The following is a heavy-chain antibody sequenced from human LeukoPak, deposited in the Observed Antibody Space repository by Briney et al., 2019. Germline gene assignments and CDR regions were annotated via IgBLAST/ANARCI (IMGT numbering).Heavy chain of an antibody. J-gene: IGHJ6*03. V-gene: IGHV3-20*04. CDR3: ARAVSRFYMDV. CDR1: GFTFDDYG. CDR2: INWNGGST. Sequence: GGSLRLSCAASGFTFDDYGMSWVRQAPGKGPEWVSGINWNGGSTGYADSVKGRFTISRDNAKNSLYLQMNSLRAEDTAVYYCARAVSRFYMDVWGKGTTVTVSS.